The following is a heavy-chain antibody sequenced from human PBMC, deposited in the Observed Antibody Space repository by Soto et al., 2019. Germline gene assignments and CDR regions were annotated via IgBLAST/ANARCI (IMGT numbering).Heavy chain of an antibody. V-gene: IGHV3-11*06. CDR2: ISSSGTSA. D-gene: IGHD3-10*01. Sequence: PGGSLRLSCAGTGFTFSNVYMSGIRQAPGKWLEYISYISSSGTSAKYADSVKGRFTISRDNAKNSLYLQMNSLRDEDTAVYYCARDLYYYGSGTRYFYTWGQ. CDR3: ARDLYYYGSGTRYFYT. J-gene: IGHJ4*02. CDR1: GFTFSNVY.